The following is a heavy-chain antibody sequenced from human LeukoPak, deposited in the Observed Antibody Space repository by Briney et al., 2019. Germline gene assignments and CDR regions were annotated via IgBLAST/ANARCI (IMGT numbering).Heavy chain of an antibody. CDR2: ISYDGSNK. J-gene: IGHJ4*02. CDR3: AREGADIVVVVAAGHLDY. CDR1: GFTFSSYA. V-gene: IGHV3-30-3*01. D-gene: IGHD2-15*01. Sequence: GGSLRLSCAASGFTFSSYAMHWVRQAPGKGLEWVAVISYDGSNKYYADSVKGRFTISRDNSKNTLCLQMNSLRAEDTAVYYCAREGADIVVVVAAGHLDYWGQGTLVTVSS.